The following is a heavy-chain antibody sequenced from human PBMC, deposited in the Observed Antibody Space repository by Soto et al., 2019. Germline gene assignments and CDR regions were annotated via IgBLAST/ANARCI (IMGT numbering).Heavy chain of an antibody. J-gene: IGHJ6*02. Sequence: PSETLSLTCTVSGASVSTGYWSWIRQPPGKGLEWIGIISYSGTTNFNPSLKSRVVKSVDTSRNQFSLRLTSVTAADTAVYYCARRVGELFYYYGMDVWGQGTTVTVSS. CDR2: ISYSGTT. V-gene: IGHV4-59*08. D-gene: IGHD3-10*01. CDR3: ARRVGELFYYYGMDV. CDR1: GASVSTGY.